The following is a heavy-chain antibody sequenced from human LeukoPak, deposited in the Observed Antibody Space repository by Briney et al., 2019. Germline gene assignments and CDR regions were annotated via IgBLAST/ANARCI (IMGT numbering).Heavy chain of an antibody. CDR3: HPLGYTSN. D-gene: IGHD1-1*01. V-gene: IGHV3-74*01. CDR2: VKTDGSP. CDR1: GFTSQFTFSSRW. Sequence: PGGSLRLSCAVSGFTSQFTFSSRWMHWVRQAPGKGLVWVSLVKTDGSPNYADSVRGRFTVPRDNAKNTLYLQMNNLRVEDTALYFCHPLGYTSNWGQGALVTVSS. J-gene: IGHJ4*02.